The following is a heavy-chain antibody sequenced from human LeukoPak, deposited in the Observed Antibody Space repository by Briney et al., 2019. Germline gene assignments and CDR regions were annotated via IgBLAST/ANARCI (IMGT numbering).Heavy chain of an antibody. CDR3: ARVPKYFDL. CDR2: INHSRST. J-gene: IGHJ2*01. CDR1: GVSFSGFY. Sequence: SETLSLTCAVYGVSFSGFYWTWIRQPPGKGLEWIGQINHSRSTHYNPSLESRVTISVDTSKNQFSLKLSSVTAADTAVYYCARVPKYFDLWGRGTLVTVSS. V-gene: IGHV4-34*01.